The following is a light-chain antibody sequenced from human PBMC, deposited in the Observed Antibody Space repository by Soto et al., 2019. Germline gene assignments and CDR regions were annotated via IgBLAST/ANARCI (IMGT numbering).Light chain of an antibody. CDR3: QQYDRSPET. V-gene: IGKV3-20*01. J-gene: IGKJ3*01. CDR2: GTS. Sequence: EIVLTQSPGTLSLSPGERATLSCRASQSISSGGLAWYQQKPGQAPRLLIYGTSSRATGIPDRFSGRGSGTDFTLTINILEPEDFAVYFCQQYDRSPETFGPGTKVDSK. CDR1: QSISSGG.